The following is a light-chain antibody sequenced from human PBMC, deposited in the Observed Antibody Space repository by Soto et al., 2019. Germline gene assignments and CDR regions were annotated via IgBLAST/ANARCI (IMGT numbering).Light chain of an antibody. CDR2: GAS. CDR1: QSVSSN. Sequence: EIVMTQSPATLSVSPGERATLSCRASQSVSSNLAWYQQKPGQAPRLLIYGASTRATGITARFSGSGSGTEFTLTISSLQSEDFAVYYCQEYNRWPFAFGPVTRVDI. V-gene: IGKV3-15*01. CDR3: QEYNRWPFA. J-gene: IGKJ3*01.